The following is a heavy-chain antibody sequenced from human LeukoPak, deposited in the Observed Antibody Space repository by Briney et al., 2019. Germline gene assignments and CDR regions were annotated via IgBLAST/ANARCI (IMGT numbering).Heavy chain of an antibody. V-gene: IGHV4-59*01. D-gene: IGHD3/OR15-3a*01. CDR2: IYYSGST. CDR1: GVSFDDYY. J-gene: IGHJ4*02. Sequence: PSETLSLTCAVSGVSFDDYYWSWIRQPPGKGLEWIGYIYYSGSTNYNPSLKSRVTISVDTSKNQFSLKLSSVTAADTAVYYCARSHSVWTSFDYWGQGTLVTVSS. CDR3: ARSHSVWTSFDY.